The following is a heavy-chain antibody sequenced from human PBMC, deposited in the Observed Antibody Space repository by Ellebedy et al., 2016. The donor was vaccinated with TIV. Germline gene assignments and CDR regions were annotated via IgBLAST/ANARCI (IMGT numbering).Heavy chain of an antibody. CDR3: ARRGKMTSWDEGNWFDP. Sequence: MPSETLSLTCAVSGGSISSSSYYWGWIRQPPGKGLEWIGSIYYSGSNYYNPSLKSRVTISVDTSKNQFSLRLTSVTAADTAVYYCARRGKMTSWDEGNWFDPWGQGTLVTVSS. CDR1: GGSISSSSYY. J-gene: IGHJ5*02. D-gene: IGHD2-2*01. V-gene: IGHV4-39*07. CDR2: IYYSGSN.